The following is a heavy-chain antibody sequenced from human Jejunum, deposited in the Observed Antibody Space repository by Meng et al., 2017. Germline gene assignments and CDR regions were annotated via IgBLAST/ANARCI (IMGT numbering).Heavy chain of an antibody. J-gene: IGHJ4*02. D-gene: IGHD6-6*01. CDR2: MSPNSGNT. CDR1: GYTFTNYN. CDR3: AREYSSYPDY. Sequence: QVQLGHAGNGVKKPGASVKVSCEASGYTFTNYNIHWVRQATGQGLEWMGWMSPNSGNTGYAQKFQGRVTMTRSTSISTAYMELSSLRFEDTAVYYCAREYSSYPDYWGQGTLVTVSS. V-gene: IGHV1-8*01.